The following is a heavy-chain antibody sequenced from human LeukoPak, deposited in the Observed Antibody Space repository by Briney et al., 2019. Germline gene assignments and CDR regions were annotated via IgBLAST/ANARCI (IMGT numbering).Heavy chain of an antibody. CDR1: GGSITSGGYY. D-gene: IGHD3-22*01. V-gene: IGHV4-61*10. J-gene: IGHJ4*02. Sequence: SQTLSLTCTVSGGSITSGGYYWTWIRQPAGKGLEWIGYIYYSGSTNYNPSLKSRVTISVDTSKNQFSLKLSSVTAADTAVYHCARGLGYYDSSVGYWGQGTLVTVSS. CDR3: ARGLGYYDSSVGY. CDR2: IYYSGST.